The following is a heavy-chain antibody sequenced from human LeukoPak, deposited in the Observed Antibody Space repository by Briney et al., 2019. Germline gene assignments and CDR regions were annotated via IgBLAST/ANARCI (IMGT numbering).Heavy chain of an antibody. D-gene: IGHD1-1*01. J-gene: IGHJ4*02. CDR3: ARALERTGY. CDR2: INSDGSTT. CDR1: GFTVSSNY. Sequence: GGSLRLSCAASGFTVSSNYMSWVRQAPGRGLVWVSRINSDGSTTAYADSVRGRFTISRDNAKNTLYLQMNSLRDEDTAMYYCARALERTGYWGQGTLVTVSS. V-gene: IGHV3-74*01.